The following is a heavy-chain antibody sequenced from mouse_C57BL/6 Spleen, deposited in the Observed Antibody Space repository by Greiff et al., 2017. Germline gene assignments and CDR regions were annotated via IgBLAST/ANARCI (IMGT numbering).Heavy chain of an antibody. J-gene: IGHJ4*01. Sequence: QVQLQQPGAELVKPGASVKLSCKASGYTFTSYWMHWVKQRPGQGLEWIGMIHPNSGSTNYNEKFKSKATLTVDKSSSTAYMQLSSLTSEDSAVXYCARVYYGSSCDYAMDYWGQGTSVTVSS. CDR1: GYTFTSYW. V-gene: IGHV1-64*01. CDR3: ARVYYGSSCDYAMDY. D-gene: IGHD1-1*01. CDR2: IHPNSGST.